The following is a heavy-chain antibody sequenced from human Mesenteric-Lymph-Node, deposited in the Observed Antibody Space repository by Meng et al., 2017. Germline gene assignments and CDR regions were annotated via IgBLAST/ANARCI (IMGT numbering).Heavy chain of an antibody. CDR2: ISAYNGNT. Sequence: VQLVQSGADVKKPWASVKVSCKSSCYTFTTYGITWVRQAPGQGLEWMGWISAYNGNTNYAQNLQGRVTMTTDTSTSTAFMELRSLTSDDTAVYYCARDRVLDYYDPSRKGYFQHWGQGTLVTVSS. CDR3: ARDRVLDYYDPSRKGYFQH. D-gene: IGHD3-22*01. J-gene: IGHJ1*01. V-gene: IGHV1-18*01. CDR1: CYTFTTYG.